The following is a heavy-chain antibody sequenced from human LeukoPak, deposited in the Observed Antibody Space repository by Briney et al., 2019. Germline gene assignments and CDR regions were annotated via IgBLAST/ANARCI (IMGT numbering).Heavy chain of an antibody. D-gene: IGHD5/OR15-5a*01. CDR2: IWYDGSKR. J-gene: IGHJ4*02. V-gene: IGHV3-33*01. Sequence: PGGSLRLSCTASGFTFSGYGMHWVRQAPGKGLEWVAIIWYDGSKRYYADSVKGRFTISRDNFKNTLYLEMNTLGAEDTAMYYCAGSEVSTTLLDYWGQGTLVTVSS. CDR1: GFTFSGYG. CDR3: AGSEVSTTLLDY.